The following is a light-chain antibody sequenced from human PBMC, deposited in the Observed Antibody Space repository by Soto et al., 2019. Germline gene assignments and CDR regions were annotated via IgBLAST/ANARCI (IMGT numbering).Light chain of an antibody. CDR3: AAWDDSLSGPL. J-gene: IGLJ2*01. CDR1: SSNIGTNY. V-gene: IGLV1-47*01. CDR2: SND. Sequence: QSVLTQSPSASGTPGQRVIISCSGTSSNIGTNYVYWYQQLPGTAPKVLIYSNDKRPSGVPNRFSGSKSGTSASLAISGLRSEDEAVYYCAAWDDSLSGPLFGGGTKVTVL.